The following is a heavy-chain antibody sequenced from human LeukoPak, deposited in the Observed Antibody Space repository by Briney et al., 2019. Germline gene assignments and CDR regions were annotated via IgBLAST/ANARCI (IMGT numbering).Heavy chain of an antibody. Sequence: GASVKVSCKASGYTFTSYYMHWVRQAPGQGLEWMGIINPSGGSTSYAQKFQGRVTITRDTSARTAYMELSSLRSEDMAVYYCTLYNYWGQGTLVTVSS. CDR3: TLYNY. CDR2: INPSGGST. J-gene: IGHJ4*02. V-gene: IGHV1-46*01. D-gene: IGHD2-2*02. CDR1: GYTFTSYY.